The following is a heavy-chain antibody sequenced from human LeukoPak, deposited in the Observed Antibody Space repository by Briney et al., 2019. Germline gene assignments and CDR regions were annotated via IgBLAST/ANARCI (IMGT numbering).Heavy chain of an antibody. J-gene: IGHJ5*02. CDR3: ARHYGP. CDR2: ISYDGSNK. D-gene: IGHD3-16*01. V-gene: IGHV3-30-3*01. CDR1: GFTFSSYA. Sequence: PGGSLRLSCAASGFTFSSYAMHWVRQAPGKGLEWVAVISYDGSNKYYADSVKGRSTISRDNSKNTLYLQMNSLRAEDTAVYYCARHYGPWGQGTLVTVSS.